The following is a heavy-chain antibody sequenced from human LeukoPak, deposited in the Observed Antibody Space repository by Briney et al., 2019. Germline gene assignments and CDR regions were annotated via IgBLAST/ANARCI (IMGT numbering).Heavy chain of an antibody. CDR2: ISYDGSNK. J-gene: IGHJ3*02. Sequence: GGSLRLSCAASGFTFSSYAMHWVRQAPGKGLEWVAVISYDGSNKYYADSVKGRFTISRDNSKNTLYLQMNSLRAEDTAVYYCARGESESSYDFWSGSPDDAFDIWGQGTMVTVSS. CDR1: GFTFSSYA. V-gene: IGHV3-30-3*01. D-gene: IGHD3-3*01. CDR3: ARGESESSYDFWSGSPDDAFDI.